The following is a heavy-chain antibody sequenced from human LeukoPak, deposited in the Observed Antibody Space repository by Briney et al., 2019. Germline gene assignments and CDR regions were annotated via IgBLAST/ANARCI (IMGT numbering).Heavy chain of an antibody. CDR1: GESFNGYY. Sequence: PSETLSLTCAVYGESFNGYYWSWIRQSPQKGLEWIGHINHVGITNYNPSLKSRLTILVDTSKNQFTLKLKSVTAADTAVYYCARRGELLWFGELFNFPFYNWFDPWGQGTLVTVSS. J-gene: IGHJ5*02. V-gene: IGHV4-34*01. D-gene: IGHD3-10*01. CDR3: ARRGELLWFGELFNFPFYNWFDP. CDR2: INHVGIT.